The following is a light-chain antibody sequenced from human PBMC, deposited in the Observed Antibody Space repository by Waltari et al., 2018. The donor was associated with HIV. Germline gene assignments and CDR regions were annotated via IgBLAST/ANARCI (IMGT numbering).Light chain of an antibody. J-gene: IGLJ3*02. CDR1: SPNIGNNY. CDR2: DNN. V-gene: IGLV1-51*01. Sequence: QSVLTQPPSVSAAPGHRVTIPCSGTSPNIGNNYVSWSQQVPGKTPKVVIYDNNERPSGIPDRFSGSKSGTSATLAITGLQTGDEADYYCGAWDGGLSAGVFGGGTKLTVL. CDR3: GAWDGGLSAGV.